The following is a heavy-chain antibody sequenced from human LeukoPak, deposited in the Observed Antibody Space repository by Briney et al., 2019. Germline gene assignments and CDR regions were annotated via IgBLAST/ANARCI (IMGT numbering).Heavy chain of an antibody. CDR3: ARNIGYYDSITIDY. CDR1: GFTFSSYG. V-gene: IGHV3-30*03. CDR2: ISYDGSNK. D-gene: IGHD3-22*01. Sequence: PGGSLRLSCAASGFTFSSYGMHWVRQAPGKGLEWVAVISYDGSNKYYADSVKGRFTISRDNSKNTLYLQMNSLRAEDTAVYYCARNIGYYDSITIDYWGQGILVTVSS. J-gene: IGHJ4*02.